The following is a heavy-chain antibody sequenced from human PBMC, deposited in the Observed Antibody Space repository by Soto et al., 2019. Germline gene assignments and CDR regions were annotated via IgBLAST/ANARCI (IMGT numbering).Heavy chain of an antibody. CDR1: GFTFSSYS. CDR3: ARAPGRDYYYGMDV. V-gene: IGHV3-21*01. Sequence: GGSLRLSCAASGFTFSSYSMNWVRQAPGKGLEWVSSISSSSSYIYYADSVKGRFTISRDNAKNSLYLQMNSLRAEDTAVYYCARAPGRDYYYGMDVWGQGTTVTVS. J-gene: IGHJ6*02. CDR2: ISSSSSYI.